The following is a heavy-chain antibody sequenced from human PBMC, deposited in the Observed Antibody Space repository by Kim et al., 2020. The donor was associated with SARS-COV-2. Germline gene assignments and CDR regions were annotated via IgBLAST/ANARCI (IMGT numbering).Heavy chain of an antibody. Sequence: GGSLRLSCAASGITFTNAWMSWVRQAQGKGLEWVARIKNKIDGGTTEFAAPVKGRFNISRDDSKKTVYLQMSSLKTEDTAVYYCTTYAPATQYVTFWGQGTLVTVSS. CDR2: IKNKIDGGTT. CDR3: TTYAPATQYVTF. CDR1: GITFTNAW. D-gene: IGHD2-2*01. J-gene: IGHJ4*02. V-gene: IGHV3-15*01.